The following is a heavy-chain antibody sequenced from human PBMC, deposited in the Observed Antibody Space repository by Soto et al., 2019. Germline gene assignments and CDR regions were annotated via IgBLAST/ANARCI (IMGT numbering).Heavy chain of an antibody. CDR3: AKDWSAPGELLANRFHP. D-gene: IGHD3-10*01. Sequence: QVQLVESGGGVVQPGRSLRLSCAASGFSFSSYGMHWLRQALGKGLEWVAVMSFAGSHEFYADSVKGRFSISRDNSRNTLYLQMNSLRPEDTAVYFCAKDWSAPGELLANRFHPWVQGTLVTVSS. CDR1: GFSFSSYG. V-gene: IGHV3-30*18. CDR2: MSFAGSHE. J-gene: IGHJ5*02.